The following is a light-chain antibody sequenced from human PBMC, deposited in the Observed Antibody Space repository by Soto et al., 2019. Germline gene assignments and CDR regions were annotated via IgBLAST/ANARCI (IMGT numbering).Light chain of an antibody. CDR3: QQYGSSPT. CDR1: QSVSSNY. CDR2: DVS. J-gene: IGKJ1*01. V-gene: IGKV3-20*01. Sequence: EIVLTQSPGTLSLSPGERATLSCRSSQSVSSNYLAWYQQKPDQAPRLVIYDVSGRATGIPDRFSGSGSGTDFTRAISRLEPEDFAVYYCQQYGSSPTFGQGTKVEIK.